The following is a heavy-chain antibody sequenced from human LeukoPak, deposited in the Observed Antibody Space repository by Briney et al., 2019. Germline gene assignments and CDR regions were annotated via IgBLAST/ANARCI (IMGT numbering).Heavy chain of an antibody. D-gene: IGHD3-22*01. CDR3: ARGTYYYDSSGTRFDP. J-gene: IGHJ5*02. CDR1: GGSISSYY. Sequence: SETLSLTCTVSGGSISSYYWSWIRQPPGKGLEWIGYIYYSGSTNYNPSLKSRVTISVDTSKNQFSLKLSSVTAADTAVYYRARGTYYYDSSGTRFDPWGQGTLVTVSS. CDR2: IYYSGST. V-gene: IGHV4-59*12.